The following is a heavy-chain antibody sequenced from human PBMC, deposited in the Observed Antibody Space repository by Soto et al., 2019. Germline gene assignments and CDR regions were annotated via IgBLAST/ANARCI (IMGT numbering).Heavy chain of an antibody. CDR3: ASRNYYDSSGYYYWYYFDF. V-gene: IGHV3-23*01. Sequence: PGGSLRLSCAASGLTFTNYPMSWVRQAPGKGLEWVSVISGSGDITYYAESVKGRFTISRDNSKNTLYLQMNSVGAEDTAVYYCASRNYYDSSGYYYWYYFDFWGQGTLVTVSS. D-gene: IGHD3-22*01. CDR1: GLTFTNYP. J-gene: IGHJ4*02. CDR2: ISGSGDIT.